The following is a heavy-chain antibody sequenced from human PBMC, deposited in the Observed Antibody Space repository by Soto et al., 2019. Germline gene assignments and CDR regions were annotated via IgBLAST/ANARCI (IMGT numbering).Heavy chain of an antibody. CDR1: GGSFSGYD. V-gene: IGHV4-34*01. CDR3: ARDKITGLFDY. J-gene: IGHJ4*02. D-gene: IGHD2-8*02. CDR2: INHSGST. Sequence: TLSLTCAVYGGSFSGYDWTWIRQPPGTGLEWIGEINHSGSTNYNPSLKSRVTISVDTSKNQFSLKLTSVTAADTAVYYCARDKITGLFDYWGQGTLVNVSS.